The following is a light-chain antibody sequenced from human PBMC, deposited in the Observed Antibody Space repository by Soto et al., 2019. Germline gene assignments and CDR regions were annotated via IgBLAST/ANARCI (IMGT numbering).Light chain of an antibody. CDR2: AAS. V-gene: IGKV1-39*01. CDR1: HTIMTY. CDR3: QQSYNSPRT. J-gene: IGKJ1*01. Sequence: PQSTSSLSASVRDEFTVTCRASHTIMTYLNWYQLKPGKPPRLLIYAASSLQSGVPSRFSGSGSGTDFTLTIISLLPDDFATYSYQQSYNSPRTFGQGTKVDIK.